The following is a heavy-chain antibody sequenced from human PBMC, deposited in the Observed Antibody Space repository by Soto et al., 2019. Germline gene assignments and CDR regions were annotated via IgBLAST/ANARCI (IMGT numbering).Heavy chain of an antibody. CDR1: GGSISSGGYY. Sequence: SETLSLTCTVSGGSISSGGYYWTWIRQPPGTGLEWIGEINHSGSTNYNPSLKSRVTISVDTSKNQFSLKLTSVTAADTAVYYCARDKITGLFDYWGQGTQVTV. D-gene: IGHD2-8*02. CDR3: ARDKITGLFDY. CDR2: INHSGST. J-gene: IGHJ4*02. V-gene: IGHV4-39*07.